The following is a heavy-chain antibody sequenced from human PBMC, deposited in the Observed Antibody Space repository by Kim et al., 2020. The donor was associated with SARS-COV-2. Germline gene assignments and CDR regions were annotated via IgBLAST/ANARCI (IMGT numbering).Heavy chain of an antibody. CDR1: GFTFSDHY. D-gene: IGHD3-10*01. CDR2: TRNKANSYTT. V-gene: IGHV3-72*01. Sequence: GGSLRLSCAASGFTFSDHYMDWVRQAPGKGLEWVGRTRNKANSYTTEYAASVKGRFTISRDDSKNSLYLQMNSLKTEDTAVYYCASPRFGALGAFDIWGQGTMVTVSS. CDR3: ASPRFGALGAFDI. J-gene: IGHJ3*02.